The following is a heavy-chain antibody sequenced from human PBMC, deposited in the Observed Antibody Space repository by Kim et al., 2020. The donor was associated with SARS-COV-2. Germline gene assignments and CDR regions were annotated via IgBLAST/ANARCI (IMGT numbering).Heavy chain of an antibody. CDR2: ISSSSSYI. Sequence: GGSLRLSCAASGFTFSSYSMNWVRQAPGKGLEWVSSISSSSSYIYYADSVKGRFTISRDNAKNSLYLQMNSLRAEDTAVYYCARDPSGSYSPIFYYYYGMDVWGQGTTVTVSS. CDR3: ARDPSGSYSPIFYYYYGMDV. J-gene: IGHJ6*02. V-gene: IGHV3-21*01. CDR1: GFTFSSYS. D-gene: IGHD1-26*01.